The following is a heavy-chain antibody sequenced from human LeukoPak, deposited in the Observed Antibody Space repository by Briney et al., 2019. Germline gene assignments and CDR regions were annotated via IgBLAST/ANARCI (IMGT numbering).Heavy chain of an antibody. CDR1: GFTFSSYN. CDR3: ARLSSGWYNFDY. J-gene: IGHJ4*02. D-gene: IGHD6-19*01. V-gene: IGHV3-21*01. Sequence: PGGSLRLSCAAPGFTFSSYNMNWVRQAPGKGLEWVSSISSSTSHIYYADSVTGRFTISRDNAKNSLYLQMNSLRAEDTAVYFCARLSSGWYNFDYWGQGTLVIVSA. CDR2: ISSSTSHI.